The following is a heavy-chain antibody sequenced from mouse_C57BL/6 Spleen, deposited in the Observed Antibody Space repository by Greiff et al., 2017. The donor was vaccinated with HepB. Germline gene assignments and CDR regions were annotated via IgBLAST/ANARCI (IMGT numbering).Heavy chain of an antibody. J-gene: IGHJ4*01. CDR2: FHPYNDDT. Sequence: QVQLQQSGAELVKPGASVKMSKASGYTFTTYPIEWMKQNHGKSLEWIGNFHPYNDDTKYNEKFKGKATLTVEKSSSTVYLELSRLTSDDSAVYYCARPNSNYGAMDYWGQGTSVTVSS. CDR1: GYTFTTYP. D-gene: IGHD2-5*01. V-gene: IGHV1-47*01. CDR3: ARPNSNYGAMDY.